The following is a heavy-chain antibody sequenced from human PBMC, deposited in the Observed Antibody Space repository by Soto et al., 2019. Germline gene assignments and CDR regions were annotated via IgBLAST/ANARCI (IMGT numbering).Heavy chain of an antibody. CDR2: IYYGGNT. D-gene: IGHD6-19*01. J-gene: IGHJ4*02. CDR1: GGSISSRTYN. Sequence: SETLSLTCAVSGGSISSRTYNWAWIRQPAGKGLEWIGSIYYGGNTYYKPSLKSRVTISVDSSKNQLSLRLSSVTAADTAVYFCARSLSQRRWLEKGSEYWGQGTRVTVSS. V-gene: IGHV4-39*01. CDR3: ARSLSQRRWLEKGSEY.